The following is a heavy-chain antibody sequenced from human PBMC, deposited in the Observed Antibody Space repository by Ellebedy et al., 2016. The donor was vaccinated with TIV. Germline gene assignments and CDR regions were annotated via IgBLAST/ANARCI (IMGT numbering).Heavy chain of an antibody. CDR2: IQYSECT. V-gene: IGHV4-59*08. Sequence: SETLSLTCTVSAGSISSYYWSWIRQPPGEGLEWIGYIQYSECTNYNPSLKSRVTISLDTSKNQFSLMVSSVTAADTAVYYCARHLYCSSSSCPLDYWGQGTLVTVPS. CDR3: ARHLYCSSSSCPLDY. CDR1: AGSISSYY. J-gene: IGHJ4*02. D-gene: IGHD2-2*01.